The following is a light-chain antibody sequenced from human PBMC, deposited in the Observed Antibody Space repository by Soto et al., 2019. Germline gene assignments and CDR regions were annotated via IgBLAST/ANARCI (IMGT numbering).Light chain of an antibody. CDR3: QQYYSTPRT. J-gene: IGKJ1*01. CDR2: WAS. Sequence: DIVMTQSPDSLAVSLGERATINCKSSQSVLYSSNNKNHLGWYQQKPGQPPKLLIYWASTRESGVPDRFSGSGSGTDFTLTISSLQAEDVAVYYCQQYYSTPRTFGQGTKVEIK. V-gene: IGKV4-1*01. CDR1: QSVLYSSNNKNH.